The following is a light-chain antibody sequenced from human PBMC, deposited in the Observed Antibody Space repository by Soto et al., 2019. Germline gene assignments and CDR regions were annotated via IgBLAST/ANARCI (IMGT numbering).Light chain of an antibody. J-gene: IGKJ4*01. CDR3: QQYGSSPLT. Sequence: EVVLTQSPGTLSLSPGERATLSCRASQSVSSNYLIWYQQKAGQAPRLLIYGASTRATGIPDRFSGSGSGTDFTLTISRLEPEDFALYHCQQYGSSPLTFGGGTKVEIK. V-gene: IGKV3-20*01. CDR2: GAS. CDR1: QSVSSNY.